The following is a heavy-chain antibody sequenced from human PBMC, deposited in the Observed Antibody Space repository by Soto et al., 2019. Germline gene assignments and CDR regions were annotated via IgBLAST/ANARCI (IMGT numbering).Heavy chain of an antibody. J-gene: IGHJ6*02. Sequence: QVQLVQSGAEVKKPGSSVKVSCKASGGTFSSYAISWVRQAPGQGLEWMGGIIPIFGTANYAQKFQGRVTITADESTSTAYMELSSLRSEDTAVYYCARDTEVGGYVTYYYYGMDVWGQGTTVTVSS. CDR1: GGTFSSYA. CDR2: IIPIFGTA. D-gene: IGHD3-22*01. V-gene: IGHV1-69*12. CDR3: ARDTEVGGYVTYYYYGMDV.